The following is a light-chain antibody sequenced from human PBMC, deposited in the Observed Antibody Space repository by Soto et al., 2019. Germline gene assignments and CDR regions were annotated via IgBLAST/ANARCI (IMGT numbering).Light chain of an antibody. CDR2: SNN. V-gene: IGLV1-44*01. CDR1: SSNLANNA. CDR3: AAWDDSLNALE. J-gene: IGLJ2*01. Sequence: QSVLTQPPSASGTPGQSVTMSCSGSSSNLANNAANWYQKVPGTAPKLLIYSNNQRPSGVPDRFSGSKSGTSASLAISGRQSQDEADYYCAAWDDSLNALEFGGGTKLTVL.